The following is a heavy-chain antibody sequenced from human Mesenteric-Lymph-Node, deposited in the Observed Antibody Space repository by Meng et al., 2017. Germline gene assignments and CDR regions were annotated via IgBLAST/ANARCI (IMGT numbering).Heavy chain of an antibody. CDR2: IYNSGST. D-gene: IGHD3-22*01. J-gene: IGHJ2*01. CDR1: GGSFSGYY. CDR3: ARADMYYYDSTGYYPYWYFDL. Sequence: SETLSLTCAVYGGSFSGYYWSWIRQPPGKGLEWIGYIYNSGSTNYNPSLKSRVTISVDTSKNQFSLKLSYVTAAEAAVYYCARADMYYYDSTGYYPYWYFDLWGRGTLVTVSS. V-gene: IGHV4-59*01.